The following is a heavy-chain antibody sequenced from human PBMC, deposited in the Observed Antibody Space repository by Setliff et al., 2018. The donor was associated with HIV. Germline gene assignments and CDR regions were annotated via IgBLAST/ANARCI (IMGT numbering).Heavy chain of an antibody. CDR2: FYTSGST. V-gene: IGHV4-4*09. CDR1: GGSFTTYY. CDR3: ARCITSVGTRWFDP. J-gene: IGHJ5*02. Sequence: SETLSLTCTVSGGSFTTYYWSWLRQPPGKELEWIGYFYTSGSTNYNPSLKSRVTISIDTSKNQFSLKLNAVTAADTAVYYCARCITSVGTRWFDPWGQGTLVTVSS.